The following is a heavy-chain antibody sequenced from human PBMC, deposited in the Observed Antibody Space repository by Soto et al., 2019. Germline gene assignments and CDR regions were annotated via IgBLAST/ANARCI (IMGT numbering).Heavy chain of an antibody. V-gene: IGHV4-4*02. Sequence: QVQLQESGPGLVKTSGTLSLTCAVSGGSISSSNWWSWVRQPPGKGLEWIGEIYHSGSTNYNPSLKSRITLTVDKSKNNFPLKLSSVSAADTAVYYCARDLDSGYYYESSGPGVRDYWGQGTLVTVSS. D-gene: IGHD3-22*01. CDR1: GGSISSSNW. CDR3: ARDLDSGYYYESSGPGVRDY. CDR2: IYHSGST. J-gene: IGHJ4*02.